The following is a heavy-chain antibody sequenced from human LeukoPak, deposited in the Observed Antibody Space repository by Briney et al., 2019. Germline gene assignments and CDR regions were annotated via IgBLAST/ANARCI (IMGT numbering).Heavy chain of an antibody. CDR1: GFTFSVYY. V-gene: IGHV3-11*03. CDR2: ISSRGTYS. Sequence: PGGSLRLSCAVSGFTFSVYYTSCIPHAPGEGLECISYISSRGTYSNHADPVKDRFTISRDDVENSLYLLMYSLRVEDTAVYYCARSLRRDCDSTSCWAALHIWGHGTIVSVSS. CDR3: ARSLRRDCDSTSCWAALHI. D-gene: IGHD2-2*01. J-gene: IGHJ3*02.